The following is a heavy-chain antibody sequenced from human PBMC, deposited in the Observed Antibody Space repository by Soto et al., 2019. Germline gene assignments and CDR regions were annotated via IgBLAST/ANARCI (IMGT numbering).Heavy chain of an antibody. V-gene: IGHV3-53*01. CDR2: IYSGGST. D-gene: IGHD4-17*01. CDR1: GFTVSSNY. CDR3: ARAYGGNSYNWFDP. J-gene: IGHJ5*02. Sequence: PGGSLRLSCAASGFTVSSNYMSWVRQAPGKGLEWVSVIYSGGSTYYADSAKGRFTISRYNSKNTRYLQMNNLRAEDTAVYYCARAYGGNSYNWFDPWGQGTLVTVSS.